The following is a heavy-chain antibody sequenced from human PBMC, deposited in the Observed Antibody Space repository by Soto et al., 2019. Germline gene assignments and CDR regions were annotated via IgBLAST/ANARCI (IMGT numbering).Heavy chain of an antibody. J-gene: IGHJ4*02. D-gene: IGHD3-10*01. V-gene: IGHV4-39*01. CDR2: IYYSGST. Sequence: PSETLSLTCTVSGGSISSSSYYWGWIRQPPGKGLEWIGSIYYSGSTYYNPSLKSRVTISVDTSKNQFSLKLSSVTAADTAVYYCARYTLFSGMDYWGQGTLVTAPQ. CDR1: GGSISSSSYY. CDR3: ARYTLFSGMDY.